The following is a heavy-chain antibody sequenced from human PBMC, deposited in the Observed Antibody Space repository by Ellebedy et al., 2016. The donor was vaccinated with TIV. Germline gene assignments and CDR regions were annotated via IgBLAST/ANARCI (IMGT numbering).Heavy chain of an antibody. CDR2: ISYDGNNK. J-gene: IGHJ4*02. V-gene: IGHV3-30-3*01. CDR1: GFTFSNYD. CDR3: ARPLVGSDYDYFDY. Sequence: GESLKISCAASGFTFSNYDMHWVRQAPGKGLEWVALISYDGNNKYYADSVKGRFTISRDNSKNTLYLQMHSLRAEDTAVYYCARPLVGSDYDYFDYWGQGSLVTVSS. D-gene: IGHD1-26*01.